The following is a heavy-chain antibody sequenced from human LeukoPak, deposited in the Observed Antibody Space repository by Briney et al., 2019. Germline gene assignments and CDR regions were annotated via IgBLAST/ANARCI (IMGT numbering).Heavy chain of an antibody. CDR1: GGSISSGSYY. Sequence: SQTLSLTCTVSGGSISSGSYYWSWIRQPAGKGLEWIGRIYTSGSTNYNPSLKSRVTISVDTSKNQFSLKLSSVTAADTAVYYCAREAKYYYDSSGYYDYWGQGTLVTVSS. D-gene: IGHD3-22*01. V-gene: IGHV4-61*02. J-gene: IGHJ4*02. CDR3: AREAKYYYDSSGYYDY. CDR2: IYTSGST.